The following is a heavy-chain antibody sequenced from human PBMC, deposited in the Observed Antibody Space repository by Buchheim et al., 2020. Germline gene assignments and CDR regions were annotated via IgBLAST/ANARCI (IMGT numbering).Heavy chain of an antibody. CDR1: GFTFRSYW. CDR3: AREIYGDFFDY. Sequence: EVQLVESGGGLVQPGGSLRLSCAASGFTFRSYWMSWVRQAPGKGLEWVANIKQDGSDKYYVASVKGRLTISRDNVTNSLYLQMNSLRAEDTAVYYCAREIYGDFFDYWGQGTL. CDR2: IKQDGSDK. D-gene: IGHD4-17*01. J-gene: IGHJ4*02. V-gene: IGHV3-7*01.